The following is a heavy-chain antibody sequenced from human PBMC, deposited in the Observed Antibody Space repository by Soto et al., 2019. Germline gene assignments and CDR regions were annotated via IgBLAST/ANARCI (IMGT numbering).Heavy chain of an antibody. V-gene: IGHV3-23*01. J-gene: IGHJ4*02. CDR3: AKDWVYCSGGSCPRPFDY. CDR1: GFTFSSYA. CDR2: ISGSGATT. Sequence: EVQLLESGGGLVQPGGSLRLSCAASGFTFSSYAMTWVRQAPGKGLEWVSTISGSGATTHYADSVKGRFTTSRDNSKNTLCLQMNSLSAEDTAVYYCAKDWVYCSGGSCPRPFDYWGQGTLVTVSS. D-gene: IGHD2-15*01.